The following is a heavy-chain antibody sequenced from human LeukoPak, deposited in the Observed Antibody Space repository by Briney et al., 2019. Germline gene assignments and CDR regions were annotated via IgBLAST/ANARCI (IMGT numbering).Heavy chain of an antibody. V-gene: IGHV3-48*03. J-gene: IGHJ3*02. Sequence: PGGSLRLSCAASGFTFSSYEMNWVRQAPGKGLEWVSYISSSGSTIYYADSVKGRFIISRDNSKNTLSLQMNGLTADDTAVYYCVRGPRYYDDSGFHYGVFDIWGQGTLVTVSS. D-gene: IGHD3-22*01. CDR2: ISSSGSTI. CDR3: VRGPRYYDDSGFHYGVFDI. CDR1: GFTFSSYE.